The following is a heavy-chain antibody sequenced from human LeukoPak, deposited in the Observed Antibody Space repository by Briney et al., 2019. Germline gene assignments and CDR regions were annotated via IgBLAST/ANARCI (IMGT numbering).Heavy chain of an antibody. CDR2: ISYDGSNK. Sequence: GGSLRLSCAASGFTFSNFAMHWVRQAPGKGLEWVAVISYDGSNKYYADSVKGRFTISSDNSKNTLYLQMNSLRAEDTAVYYCTTIYGGSVDYWGQGTLVTVSS. CDR3: TTIYGGSVDY. J-gene: IGHJ4*02. V-gene: IGHV3-30-3*01. CDR1: GFTFSNFA. D-gene: IGHD5-12*01.